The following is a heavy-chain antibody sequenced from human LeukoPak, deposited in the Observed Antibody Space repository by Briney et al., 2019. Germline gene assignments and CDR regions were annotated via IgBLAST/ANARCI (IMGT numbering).Heavy chain of an antibody. J-gene: IGHJ3*02. CDR3: ARTAVMGITMIVVVTEGAFDI. V-gene: IGHV4-39*07. Sequence: SETLSLTCTVSGGSISSSSYYWGWIRQPPGKGLEWIGSIYYSGSTYYNPSLKSRVTISVDTSKNQFSLKLSSVTAADTAVYYCARTAVMGITMIVVVTEGAFDIWGQGTMVTVSS. CDR1: GGSISSSSYY. D-gene: IGHD3-22*01. CDR2: IYYSGST.